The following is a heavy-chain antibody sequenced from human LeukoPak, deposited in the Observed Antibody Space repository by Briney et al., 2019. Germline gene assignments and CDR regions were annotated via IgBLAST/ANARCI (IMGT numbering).Heavy chain of an antibody. Sequence: ASVKVSCKASGYTLTSYGISWVRQAPGQGLEWMEWISAYNGNTNYAQKLQGRGTMTTDTSTSTAYMELRSLRSDDTAVYHCARDSVVVPAAMSFYYYYGMDVWGKGATVTVSS. D-gene: IGHD2-2*01. CDR3: ARDSVVVPAAMSFYYYYGMDV. V-gene: IGHV1-18*04. CDR1: GYTLTSYG. CDR2: ISAYNGNT. J-gene: IGHJ6*04.